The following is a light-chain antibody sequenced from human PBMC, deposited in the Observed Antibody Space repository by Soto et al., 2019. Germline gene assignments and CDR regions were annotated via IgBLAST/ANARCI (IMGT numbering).Light chain of an antibody. CDR3: SSYTSSGTLGV. Sequence: QSALTQPASVSGSPGQSITISCTGTSSDVGGYNYVSWYQQHPGKAPKLMIYEVSNRPSGVSNRFSGSKSGNTASLTISGLQAEDEADYYCSSYTSSGTLGVFGGGTKVTV. V-gene: IGLV2-14*01. CDR1: SSDVGGYNY. J-gene: IGLJ3*02. CDR2: EVS.